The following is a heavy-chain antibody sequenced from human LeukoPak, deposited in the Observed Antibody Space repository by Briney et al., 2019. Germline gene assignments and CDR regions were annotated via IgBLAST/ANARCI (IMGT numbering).Heavy chain of an antibody. Sequence: GGSLRLSCTASGFSFSNYPLHWVRQAPGKGLEWVAVISYVGTNKYYADSVKGRFTISRDNSKNTLYLQMNSLRAEDTAAYYCARDSDYYDSSGYYNWFDPWGQGTLVTVSS. D-gene: IGHD3-22*01. CDR2: ISYVGTNK. CDR3: ARDSDYYDSSGYYNWFDP. J-gene: IGHJ5*02. CDR1: GFSFSNYP. V-gene: IGHV3-30*04.